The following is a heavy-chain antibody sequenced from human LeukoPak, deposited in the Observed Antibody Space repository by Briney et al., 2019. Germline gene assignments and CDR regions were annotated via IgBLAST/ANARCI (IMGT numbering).Heavy chain of an antibody. Sequence: PGRSLGLSCAASGFTVSSNYMSWVRQAPGKGLEWVSVIYSGGSTYYADSVKGRFTISRDNSKNTLYLQMNSLRAEDTAVYYCARQNTIGSYYVDYWGQGTLVTVSS. V-gene: IGHV3-66*04. CDR2: IYSGGST. J-gene: IGHJ4*02. CDR1: GFTVSSNY. CDR3: ARQNTIGSYYVDY. D-gene: IGHD1-26*01.